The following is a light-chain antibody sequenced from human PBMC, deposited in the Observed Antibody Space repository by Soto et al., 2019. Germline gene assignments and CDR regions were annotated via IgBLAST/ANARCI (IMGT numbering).Light chain of an antibody. J-gene: IGLJ2*01. CDR3: CSYAGSSTYVV. V-gene: IGLV2-23*01. CDR1: SRDLGSYNL. Sequence: QSALTQPAYVSGSPGQSITISCTGTSRDLGSYNLVSWYQQHPGKAPKLMIYEDTKWPSGVSHRFSGSKSGNTASLTISGLQAEDEADYYCCSYAGSSTYVVFGGGTKLTVL. CDR2: EDT.